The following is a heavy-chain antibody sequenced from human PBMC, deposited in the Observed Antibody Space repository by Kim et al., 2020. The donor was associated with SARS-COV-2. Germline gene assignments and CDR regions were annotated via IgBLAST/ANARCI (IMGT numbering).Heavy chain of an antibody. CDR3: ARGRIVVVTAVIYYYYYYGMGV. D-gene: IGHD2-21*02. CDR1: GGSFSGYY. CDR2: ITHSGST. Sequence: SETLSLTCAVYGGSFSGYYWSWIRQPPGKGLEWIGEITHSGSTNYNPSLKSRITISVDTAKNQFSLTLSSVTAAATAVSYCARGRIVVVTAVIYYYYYYGMGVWGQGTTVTVSS. V-gene: IGHV4-34*01. J-gene: IGHJ6*02.